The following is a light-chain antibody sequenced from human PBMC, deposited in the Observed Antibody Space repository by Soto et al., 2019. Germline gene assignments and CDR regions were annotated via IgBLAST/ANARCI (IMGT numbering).Light chain of an antibody. CDR2: DAS. CDR3: QQRSNWPLT. V-gene: IGKV3-11*01. CDR1: QSVSSY. Sequence: EIVLTQSPATLSLSPGERATLSCRASQSVSSYLAWYQQKPGQAPRLLIYDASNRATGIPARFSGSWSGTDFTLIISSLEPEDFAVYYCQQRSNWPLTFGGGTKVEIK. J-gene: IGKJ4*01.